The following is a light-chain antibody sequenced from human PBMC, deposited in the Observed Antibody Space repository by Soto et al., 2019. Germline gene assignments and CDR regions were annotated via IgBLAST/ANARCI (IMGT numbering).Light chain of an antibody. CDR2: EAS. CDR3: QHSYSTTRT. J-gene: IGKJ2*01. V-gene: IGKV1-39*01. Sequence: DIQMTQSPSSLSASVGDRVTITCRASQSISSYLNWYQQKPGKAPKLLIYEASTLQTGVPSRFSGSGSGTDFTLTISSLQPEDFATYYCQHSYSTTRTFAQGTKLEMK. CDR1: QSISSY.